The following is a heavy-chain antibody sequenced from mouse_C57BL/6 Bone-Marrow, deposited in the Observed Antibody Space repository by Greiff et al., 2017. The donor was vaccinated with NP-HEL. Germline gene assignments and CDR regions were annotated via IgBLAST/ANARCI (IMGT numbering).Heavy chain of an antibody. CDR1: GFTFSDYG. V-gene: IGHV5-17*01. D-gene: IGHD2-12*01. Sequence: VVESGGGLVKPGGSLKLSCAASGFTFSDYGMHWVRQAPEKGLEWVAYISSGSSTIYYADTVKGRFTISRDNAKNTLFLQMTSLRSEDTAMYYCARAGTYDDGAMDYWGQGTSVTVSS. J-gene: IGHJ4*01. CDR3: ARAGTYDDGAMDY. CDR2: ISSGSSTI.